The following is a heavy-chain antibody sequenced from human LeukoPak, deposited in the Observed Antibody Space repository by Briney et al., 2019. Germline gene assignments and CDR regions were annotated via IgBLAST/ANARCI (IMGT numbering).Heavy chain of an antibody. D-gene: IGHD5-18*01. CDR2: ISSSSSYI. Sequence: PGGSLRLSCAASGFTFSSYSMNWVRQAPGKGLEWVSSISSSSSYIYYADSVKGRFTISRDNAKNSLYLQMNSLRAEDTAVYYCARAGYSYGYVDYYYYYMDVWGKGTTVTVSS. V-gene: IGHV3-21*01. CDR3: ARAGYSYGYVDYYYYYMDV. J-gene: IGHJ6*03. CDR1: GFTFSSYS.